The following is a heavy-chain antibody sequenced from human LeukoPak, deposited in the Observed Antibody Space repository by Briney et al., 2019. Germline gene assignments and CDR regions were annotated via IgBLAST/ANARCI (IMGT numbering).Heavy chain of an antibody. CDR3: AREVGYSYGAKNYYFDY. CDR2: ISGSGGST. V-gene: IGHV3-23*01. Sequence: GGSLRLSCAASGFTFSSYAMSWVRQAPGKGLEWVSAISGSGGSTYYADSVKGRFTISRDNSKNTLYLQMNSLRAEDTAVYYCAREVGYSYGAKNYYFDYWGQGTLVTVSS. J-gene: IGHJ4*02. D-gene: IGHD5-18*01. CDR1: GFTFSSYA.